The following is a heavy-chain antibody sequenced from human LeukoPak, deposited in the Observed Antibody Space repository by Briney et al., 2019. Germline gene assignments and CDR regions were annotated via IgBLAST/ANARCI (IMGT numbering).Heavy chain of an antibody. Sequence: GGSLRLSCADSGFTLSSTEMNWVRHGPGKGQERGSYISSSGSTIYYTDSVKGRFTISRDNAKNSLYLQMNSLRAEDTAVYYCARALLGYCSSTSRYGHYYYYGMDVWGQGTTVTVSS. CDR3: ARALLGYCSSTSRYGHYYYYGMDV. CDR1: GFTLSSTE. J-gene: IGHJ6*02. D-gene: IGHD2-2*01. V-gene: IGHV3-48*03. CDR2: ISSSGSTI.